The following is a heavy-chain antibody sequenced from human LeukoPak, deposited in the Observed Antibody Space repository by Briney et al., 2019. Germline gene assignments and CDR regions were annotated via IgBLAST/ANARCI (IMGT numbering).Heavy chain of an antibody. J-gene: IGHJ4*02. V-gene: IGHV3-30*01. CDR1: GFTFSSYA. Sequence: GRSLRLSCAASGFTFSSYAMHWVRQAPGKGLEWVAVISYDGSNKYYADSVKGRFTISRDNSKNTLYLQMNSLRAEDTAVYYCARSPGGPDYWGQGTLVTASS. D-gene: IGHD1-1*01. CDR3: ARSPGGPDY. CDR2: ISYDGSNK.